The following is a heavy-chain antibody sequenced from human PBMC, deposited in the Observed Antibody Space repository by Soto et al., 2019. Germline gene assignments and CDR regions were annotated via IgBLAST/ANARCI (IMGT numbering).Heavy chain of an antibody. CDR3: ARKRDGFNLYFFDY. J-gene: IGHJ4*02. V-gene: IGHV3-30-3*01. CDR2: ISSDRSNK. CDR1: GFTFSSYA. D-gene: IGHD5-12*01. Sequence: GGSLRLSCAASGFTFSSYAMHWVRQAPGKGLEWVAFISSDRSNKYYADSVKGRFTISRDNSKNTLSLQMNSLRVEDTAVYYCARKRDGFNLYFFDYWGQGTLVTVSS.